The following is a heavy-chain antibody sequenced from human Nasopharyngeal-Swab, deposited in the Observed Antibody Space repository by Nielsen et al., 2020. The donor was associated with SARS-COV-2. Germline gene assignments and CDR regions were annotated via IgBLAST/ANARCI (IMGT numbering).Heavy chain of an antibody. CDR1: GFTFSSYG. V-gene: IGHV3-30*18. D-gene: IGHD5-24*01. CDR3: AKASDGYNLGAEYFQH. Sequence: GGSLRLSCAASGFTFSSYGMHWVRQAPGKGLEWVAVISYDGSNKYYADSVKGRFTISRDNSKNTLYLQMNSLRAEDTAVYYCAKASDGYNLGAEYFQHWGQGTLVTVSS. CDR2: ISYDGSNK. J-gene: IGHJ1*01.